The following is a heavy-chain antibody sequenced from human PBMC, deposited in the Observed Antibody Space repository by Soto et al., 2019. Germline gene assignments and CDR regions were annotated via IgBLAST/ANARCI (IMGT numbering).Heavy chain of an antibody. D-gene: IGHD3-10*01. CDR2: INPNSGGT. CDR3: ARGRENDP. Sequence: QVQLLQSGAEVKKPGASVKVSCKASGYTFTNYYIHWVRQAPGQGLEWMGWINPNSGGTSYAQKFQGRVALTRDTSISTAYMELNSLRSEDTAMYYCARGRENDPWGQGTLVTVSS. V-gene: IGHV1-2*02. CDR1: GYTFTNYY. J-gene: IGHJ5*02.